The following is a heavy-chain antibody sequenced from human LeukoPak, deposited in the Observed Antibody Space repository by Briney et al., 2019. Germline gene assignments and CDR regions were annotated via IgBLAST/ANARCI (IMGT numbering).Heavy chain of an antibody. CDR3: ARNHGSSVYYYYGMDV. J-gene: IGHJ6*02. V-gene: IGHV3-30*03. Sequence: GGSLRLSCAASGFTFSDYGVHWVRQGPGKGLEWVAVISYDGNHKYYTDSVKGRFTISRDNSKNTLYLQMSSLRAEDTAVYYCARNHGSSVYYYYGMDVWGQGTTVTVSS. D-gene: IGHD6-6*01. CDR1: GFTFSDYG. CDR2: ISYDGNHK.